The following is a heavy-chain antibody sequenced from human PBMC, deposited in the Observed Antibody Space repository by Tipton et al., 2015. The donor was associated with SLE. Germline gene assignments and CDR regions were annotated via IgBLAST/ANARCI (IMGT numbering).Heavy chain of an antibody. CDR2: INHSGST. J-gene: IGHJ6*02. V-gene: IGHV4-34*01. D-gene: IGHD2-15*01. CDR1: GGSFSGYY. Sequence: TLSLTCAVYGGSFSGYYWSWIRQPPGKGLEWIGEINHSGSTNYNPSLKSRVTISVDTSKNQFSLKLSSVTAADTAVYYCARSPGYCSGDSCYELSGMDVWGQGTTVTVSS. CDR3: ARSPGYCSGDSCYELSGMDV.